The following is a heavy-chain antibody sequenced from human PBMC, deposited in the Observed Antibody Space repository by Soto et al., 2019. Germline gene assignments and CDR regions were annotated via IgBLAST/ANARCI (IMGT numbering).Heavy chain of an antibody. CDR3: ATTYYDFWSGYRY. J-gene: IGHJ4*02. CDR1: GFTFSSYW. Sequence: GGSLRLSCAASGFTFSSYWMHWVRQAPGKGLVWVSRINSDGSSTSYADSVKGRFTISRDNAKNTLYLQMNSLRAEDTAVYYCATTYYDFWSGYRYWGQGTLVTVSS. V-gene: IGHV3-74*01. D-gene: IGHD3-3*01. CDR2: INSDGSST.